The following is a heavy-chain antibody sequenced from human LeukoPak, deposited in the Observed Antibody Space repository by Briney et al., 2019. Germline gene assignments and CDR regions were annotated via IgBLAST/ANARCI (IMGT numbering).Heavy chain of an antibody. Sequence: SETLSLACTVSGVSLSNYYLSWIRQPPGKGLEWVCYIYDSGSINYNPSPKSRCTISSEMSKNHFSLQLSSVTAGETAVYYCARESRDGDYIAKLFDSWGEGTLVTVSS. J-gene: IGHJ4*02. CDR2: IYDSGSI. D-gene: IGHD4-17*01. CDR1: GVSLSNYY. CDR3: ARESRDGDYIAKLFDS. V-gene: IGHV4-59*12.